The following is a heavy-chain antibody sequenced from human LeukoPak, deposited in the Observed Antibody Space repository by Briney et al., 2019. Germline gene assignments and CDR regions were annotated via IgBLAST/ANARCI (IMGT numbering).Heavy chain of an antibody. D-gene: IGHD2-15*01. CDR1: GGSFSDFF. V-gene: IGHV4-34*01. CDR3: ARGRRIGRYYYYYNMDV. Sequence: PSETLSLSCAVYGGSFSDFFWSWIRQPPGKGLEWIGEIHHSVGTNYNSSLMSRVVISVDESKKQLSCMWKSMAVAETAGHYCARGRRIGRYYYYYNMDVWGIGTTVTVSS. CDR2: IHHSVGT. J-gene: IGHJ6*03.